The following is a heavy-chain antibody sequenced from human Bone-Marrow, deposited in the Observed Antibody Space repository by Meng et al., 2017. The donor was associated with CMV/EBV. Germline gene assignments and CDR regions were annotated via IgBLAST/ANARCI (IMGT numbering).Heavy chain of an antibody. V-gene: IGHV4-34*01. CDR2: INHSGST. CDR1: GGSFSGYY. D-gene: IGHD3-22*01. J-gene: IGHJ5*02. Sequence: SEPLSLTCAVYGGSFSGYYWSWIRQPPGKGLEWIGEINHSGSTNYNPSLKSRVTISVDTSKNQFSLKLSSVTAADTAVYYCARTNTYYYDSSGYSLYWFDPWGQGTLVTVSS. CDR3: ARTNTYYYDSSGYSLYWFDP.